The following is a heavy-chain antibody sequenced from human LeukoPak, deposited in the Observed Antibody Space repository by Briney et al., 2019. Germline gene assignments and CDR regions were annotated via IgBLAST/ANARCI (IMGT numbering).Heavy chain of an antibody. J-gene: IGHJ6*03. CDR3: ARGRYFDWLLRVYYYYMDV. Sequence: SETLSLTCTVSGGSIRSYYWSWVRQPPGKGLEWIGYIYYSGSTNYNPSLKSRVTISVDTSKNQFSLKLSSVTAADTAVYYCARGRYFDWLLRVYYYYMDVWGKGTTVTISS. V-gene: IGHV4-59*01. D-gene: IGHD3-9*01. CDR2: IYYSGST. CDR1: GGSIRSYY.